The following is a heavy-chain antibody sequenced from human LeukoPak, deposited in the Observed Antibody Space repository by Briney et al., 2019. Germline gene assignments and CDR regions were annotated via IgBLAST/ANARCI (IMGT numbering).Heavy chain of an antibody. V-gene: IGHV1-69*13. D-gene: IGHD2-2*01. CDR2: IIPIFGTA. CDR3: AGYCSSTSCYASPY. CDR1: GGTFSSYA. Sequence: ASVKVSCKASGGTFSSYAISWVRQAPGQGLEWVGGIIPIFGTANYAQKFQGRVTITADESTSTAYMELSSLRSEDTAVYYCAGYCSSTSCYASPYWGQGTLVTVSS. J-gene: IGHJ4*02.